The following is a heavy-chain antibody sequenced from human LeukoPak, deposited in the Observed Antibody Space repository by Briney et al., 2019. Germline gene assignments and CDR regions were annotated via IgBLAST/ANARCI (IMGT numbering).Heavy chain of an antibody. V-gene: IGHV1-18*01. CDR3: ARDEWQQLALFEY. CDR2: ISAYNGNT. Sequence: ASVKVSCKASGYTFTSHGISWVRQAPGQGLGWMGWISAYNGNTNYAQNLQGRVTMTTDTSTSTAYMELRSLRSDDTAVYYCARDEWQQLALFEYWGQGALVTVSS. J-gene: IGHJ4*02. D-gene: IGHD6-13*01. CDR1: GYTFTSHG.